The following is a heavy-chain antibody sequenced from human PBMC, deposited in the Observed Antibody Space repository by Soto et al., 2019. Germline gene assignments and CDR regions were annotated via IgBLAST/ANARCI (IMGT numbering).Heavy chain of an antibody. CDR3: ARGRYYYDSSGYEDAFDI. CDR1: GYTITSYG. J-gene: IGHJ3*02. CDR2: ISAYNGNT. V-gene: IGHV1-18*01. D-gene: IGHD3-22*01. Sequence: ASVKVSCKASGYTITSYGISWVRQAPGQGLEWMGWISAYNGNTNYAQKLQGRVTMTTDTSTSTAYMELRSLRSDDTAVYYCARGRYYYDSSGYEDAFDIWGQGTMVTVSS.